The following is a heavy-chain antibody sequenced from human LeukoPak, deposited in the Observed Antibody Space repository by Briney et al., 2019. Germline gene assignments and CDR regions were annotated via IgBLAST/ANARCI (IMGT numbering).Heavy chain of an antibody. Sequence: GGSLRLSCAASGFTFSSYAMSWVRQAPGKGLEWVSGISGSGDTTYYADSVKGRFTISRDNSNNTLYLQMNILRAEDTAVYYCAKDYCTITTCSFDSWGQGTLVTVPS. V-gene: IGHV3-23*01. D-gene: IGHD2-2*01. CDR1: GFTFSSYA. CDR2: ISGSGDTT. J-gene: IGHJ4*02. CDR3: AKDYCTITTCSFDS.